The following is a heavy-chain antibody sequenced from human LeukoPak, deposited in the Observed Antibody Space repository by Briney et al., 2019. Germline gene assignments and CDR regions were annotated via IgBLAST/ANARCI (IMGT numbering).Heavy chain of an antibody. Sequence: ASVTVSCKASGYSFTSHYMHWLRPAPGKGLEWMGLINPSGSTTLYAQKFQGRVTMTRDMSTTTDYMELSSLRSEDTAVYYCARDNSVGDIAWWFDPWGQGTLVTVSS. J-gene: IGHJ5*02. V-gene: IGHV1-46*01. CDR1: GYSFTSHY. D-gene: IGHD3-16*02. CDR3: ARDNSVGDIAWWFDP. CDR2: INPSGSTT.